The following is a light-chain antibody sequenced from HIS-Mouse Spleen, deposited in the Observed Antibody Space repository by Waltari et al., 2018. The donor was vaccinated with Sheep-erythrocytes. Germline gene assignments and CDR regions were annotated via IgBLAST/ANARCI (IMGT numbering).Light chain of an antibody. CDR3: QAWDSSTAWV. Sequence: SYELTQPPSVSVSPGQTASITCSGDKLGDKYACWYQQKPGQSPVRVIYQGSKRPSGILERFSGSNSGNPATLTISGTQAMDEADYCCQAWDSSTAWVFGGGTKLTVL. CDR1: KLGDKY. CDR2: QGS. V-gene: IGLV3-1*01. J-gene: IGLJ3*02.